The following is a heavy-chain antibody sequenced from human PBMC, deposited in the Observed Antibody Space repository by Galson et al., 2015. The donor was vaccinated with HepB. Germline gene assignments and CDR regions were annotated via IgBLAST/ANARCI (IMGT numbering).Heavy chain of an antibody. V-gene: IGHV4-59*08. CDR2: IYYSGST. CDR1: GGSISSYY. Sequence: LSLTCTVSGGSISSYYWSWIRQPPGKGLEWIGYIYYSGSTNYNPSLKSRVTISVDTSKNQFSLKLSSVTAADTAVYYCARRVNYGRFDYWGQGTLVTVSS. CDR3: ARRVNYGRFDY. D-gene: IGHD4-17*01. J-gene: IGHJ4*02.